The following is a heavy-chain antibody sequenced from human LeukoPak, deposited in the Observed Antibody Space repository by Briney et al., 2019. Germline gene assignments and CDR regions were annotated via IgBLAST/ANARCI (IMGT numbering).Heavy chain of an antibody. CDR3: ARRVWLLWFGELLYPDAFDI. CDR1: GFTFSSYE. CDR2: ISSSGSTI. D-gene: IGHD3-10*01. J-gene: IGHJ3*02. V-gene: IGHV3-48*03. Sequence: GGSLRLSCAASGFTFSSYEMNWVRQAPGKVLEWVSYISSSGSTIYYADSVKGRFTISRDNAKNSLYLQMNSLRAEDTAVYYCARRVWLLWFGELLYPDAFDIWGQGTMVTVSS.